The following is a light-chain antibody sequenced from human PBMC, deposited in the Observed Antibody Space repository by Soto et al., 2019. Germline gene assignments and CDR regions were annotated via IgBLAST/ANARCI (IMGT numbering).Light chain of an antibody. J-gene: IGKJ1*01. CDR1: QGLSGSS. Sequence: EIVLTQSPGTLSLSPGERATLPARASQGLSGSSLAWYQQKPGQAPSLLIYGASSRATGIPDRFSGSGSGTDFTLTITTLEPEDFAVYYCQQSGNSPPWTFGQGTKVEIK. V-gene: IGKV3-20*01. CDR2: GAS. CDR3: QQSGNSPPWT.